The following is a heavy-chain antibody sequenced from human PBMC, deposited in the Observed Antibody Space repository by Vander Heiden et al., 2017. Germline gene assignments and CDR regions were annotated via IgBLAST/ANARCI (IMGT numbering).Heavy chain of an antibody. Sequence: QLQLQESGPGLVKPSETLSLSCTVSGGSISSSSYYWGWIRQPPGKGLEWIGSIFYTGSTYYNPSIKRRVTIDVDTSKNQFSLKRSSVTAAEAALYYCARASHNYDNSGYSDGYYYDYWGQGTLVTVSS. D-gene: IGHD3-22*01. CDR2: IFYTGST. V-gene: IGHV4-39*01. CDR3: ARASHNYDNSGYSDGYYYDY. J-gene: IGHJ4*02. CDR1: GGSISSSSYY.